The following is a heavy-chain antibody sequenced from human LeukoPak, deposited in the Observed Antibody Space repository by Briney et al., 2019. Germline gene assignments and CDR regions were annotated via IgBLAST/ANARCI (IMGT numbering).Heavy chain of an antibody. CDR1: GGTFSSYA. J-gene: IGHJ4*02. D-gene: IGHD3-10*01. Sequence: SVNDSCKASGGTFSSYAISWVRQAPGQGLEWMGGIIPIFGTANYAQKFQGRVTITADESTSTAYMELSSLRSEDTAVYYCARGITMVREGFDYWGQGTLVTVSS. CDR3: ARGITMVREGFDY. V-gene: IGHV1-69*13. CDR2: IIPIFGTA.